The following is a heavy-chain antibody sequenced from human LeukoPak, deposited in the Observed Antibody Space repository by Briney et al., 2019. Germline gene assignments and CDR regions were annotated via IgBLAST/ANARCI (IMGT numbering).Heavy chain of an antibody. D-gene: IGHD4-17*01. V-gene: IGHV3-33*01. Sequence: GSLRLSCAASGFTFSSYGMHWVRQAPGKGLEWVAVIWYDGSNKYHADSVKGRFTISRDNSKNTLYLQMNSLRAEDTAVYYCARERRSGNTVTWFDPWGQGTLVTVSS. CDR1: GFTFSSYG. J-gene: IGHJ5*02. CDR2: IWYDGSNK. CDR3: ARERRSGNTVTWFDP.